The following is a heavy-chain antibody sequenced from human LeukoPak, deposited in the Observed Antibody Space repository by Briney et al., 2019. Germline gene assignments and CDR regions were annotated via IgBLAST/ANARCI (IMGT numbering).Heavy chain of an antibody. CDR1: GFTFSSYG. D-gene: IGHD3-16*02. J-gene: IGHJ4*02. CDR2: IYSGGST. CDR3: AREEYGYPNLFDY. V-gene: IGHV3-66*01. Sequence: GRSLRLSCAASGFTFSSYGMHWVRQAPGKGLEWVSVIYSGGSTYYADSVKGRFTISRDNSKNTLYLQMNSLRAEDTAVYYCAREEYGYPNLFDYWGQGTLVTVSS.